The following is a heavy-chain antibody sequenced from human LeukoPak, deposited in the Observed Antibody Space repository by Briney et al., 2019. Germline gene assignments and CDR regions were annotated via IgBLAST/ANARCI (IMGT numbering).Heavy chain of an antibody. Sequence: GSLRLSFAASGFTFRTYWMNWVRQAPGEGLVWVSRIESDGSSTSYADSVKGRFTISRDNAANTLYLQMNSLRAEDTAVYYCARGSWSAAGTSIDYWGQGTLVTVSS. J-gene: IGHJ4*02. CDR2: IESDGSST. D-gene: IGHD6-13*01. CDR3: ARGSWSAAGTSIDY. CDR1: GFTFRTYW. V-gene: IGHV3-74*01.